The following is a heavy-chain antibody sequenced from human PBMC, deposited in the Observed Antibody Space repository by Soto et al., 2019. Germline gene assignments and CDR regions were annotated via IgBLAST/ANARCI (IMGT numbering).Heavy chain of an antibody. CDR1: GGSINSHF. J-gene: IGHJ6*02. Sequence: QVQESGPGLVKPSETLSLTCTVSGGSINSHFWSWIRQPPGKGLEWIGFVSYTGNTIYNPSLRSRVTMSVDTSRNQVSLILTSVTAADTAVYYCAREVHDFRSGHTSYGMDVWGQGTTVTVS. V-gene: IGHV4-59*11. CDR3: AREVHDFRSGHTSYGMDV. CDR2: VSYTGNT. D-gene: IGHD3-3*01.